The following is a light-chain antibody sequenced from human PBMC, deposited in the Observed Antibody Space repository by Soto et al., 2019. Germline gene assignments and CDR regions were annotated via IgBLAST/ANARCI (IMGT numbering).Light chain of an antibody. V-gene: IGLV1-51*01. CDR1: ISNIGNNY. Sequence: QSVLTQPPSVSAAPGQTVTLSCSGSISNIGNNYVSWFQQFPGTGPKLLIYDNYMRPSGIPDRFSGSKSGTSATLGITGLQVGDEADYYCATWDSSLSAAVFGGGTKLTVL. CDR2: DNY. J-gene: IGLJ2*01. CDR3: ATWDSSLSAAV.